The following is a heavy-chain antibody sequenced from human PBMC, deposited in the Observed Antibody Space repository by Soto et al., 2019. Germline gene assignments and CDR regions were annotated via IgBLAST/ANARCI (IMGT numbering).Heavy chain of an antibody. V-gene: IGHV3-30-3*01. CDR3: ARDYSGYDYKFYYYYYGMDV. J-gene: IGHJ6*04. CDR2: ISYDGSNE. CDR1: GFTFTSYA. D-gene: IGHD5-12*01. Sequence: QVQLVESGGGVVQPGRSLRLSCAASGFTFTSYAMHWVRQAPGKGLEWVAVISYDGSNEYYADSVKGRFTISRDNSKNTLFLQMNSLRAEDTAVYFCARDYSGYDYKFYYYYYGMDVWGEGTTVTVSS.